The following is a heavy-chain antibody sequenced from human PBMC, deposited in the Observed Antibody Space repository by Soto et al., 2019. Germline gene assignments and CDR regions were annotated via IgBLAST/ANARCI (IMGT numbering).Heavy chain of an antibody. J-gene: IGHJ4*02. V-gene: IGHV3-30-3*01. CDR1: GFTFSSYA. D-gene: IGHD3-10*01. CDR2: ISYDGSNK. CDR3: ARALYTYGPFDY. Sequence: GGSLRLSCAASGFTFSSYAMHWVRQAPGKGLEWGAVISYDGSNKYYADSVKGRFTISRDNSKNTLYLQMNSLRAEDTAVYYCARALYTYGPFDYWGQGTLVTVSS.